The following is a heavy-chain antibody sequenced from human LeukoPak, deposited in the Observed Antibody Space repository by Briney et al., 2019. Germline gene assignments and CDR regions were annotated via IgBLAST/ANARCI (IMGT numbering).Heavy chain of an antibody. CDR1: GFTFSSYW. V-gene: IGHV3-7*03. D-gene: IGHD4-11*01. J-gene: IGHJ4*02. CDR2: IKQDGSEK. CDR3: ATGKQCGY. Sequence: GGSLRLSCVVSGFTFSSYWMSWVRQAPGKGLEWVANIKQDGSEKYYVDSVKGRFTISRDNAKNSLYLQMNSLRAEDTAVYYCATGKQCGYWGQGTLVTVSS.